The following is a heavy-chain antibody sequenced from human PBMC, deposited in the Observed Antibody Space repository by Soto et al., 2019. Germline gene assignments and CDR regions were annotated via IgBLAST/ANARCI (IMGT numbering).Heavy chain of an antibody. CDR1: GGTFSSYA. CDR3: ARVGYYGSGIVLYYFDY. J-gene: IGHJ4*02. V-gene: IGHV1-69*13. CDR2: IIPIFGTA. Sequence: GASVKVSCKASGGTFSSYAISWVRQAPGQGLEWMGGIIPIFGTANYAQKFQGRVTITADESTSTAYMELSSLRSEDTAVYYCARVGYYGSGIVLYYFDYWGQGTLVTVSS. D-gene: IGHD3-10*01.